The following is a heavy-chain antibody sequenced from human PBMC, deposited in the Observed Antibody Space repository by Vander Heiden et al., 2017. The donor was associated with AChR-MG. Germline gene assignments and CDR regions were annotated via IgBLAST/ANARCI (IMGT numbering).Heavy chain of an antibody. Sequence: QVQLQQWGAGLLKPSETLSLTCAVYGGSFRGYYWSWIRQPPGKGLEWIGEINHSGSTNYNPSLKSRVTISVDTSKNQFSLKLSSVTAADTAVYYCARGTVGDYWGQGTLVTVSS. CDR3: ARGTVGDY. CDR1: GGSFRGYY. CDR2: INHSGST. J-gene: IGHJ4*02. D-gene: IGHD4-4*01. V-gene: IGHV4-34*01.